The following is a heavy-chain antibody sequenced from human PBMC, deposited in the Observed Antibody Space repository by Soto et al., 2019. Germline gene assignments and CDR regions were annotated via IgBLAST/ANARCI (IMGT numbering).Heavy chain of an antibody. CDR1: GFTFSSYA. D-gene: IGHD3-16*02. Sequence: GGSLRLSRATSGFTFSSYAMVWVRQAAEKGLEWVASISNNGDTAYYADSVKGRFTISRGNSESTLYLQMNGLRADDTALYFCAKSRVFIGAIVTLLDSWGQGTQVTVSS. V-gene: IGHV3-23*01. CDR3: AKSRVFIGAIVTLLDS. CDR2: ISNNGDTA. J-gene: IGHJ4*02.